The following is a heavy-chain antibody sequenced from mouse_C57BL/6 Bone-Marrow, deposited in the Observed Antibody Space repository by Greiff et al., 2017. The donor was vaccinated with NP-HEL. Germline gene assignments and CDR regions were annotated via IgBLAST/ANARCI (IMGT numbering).Heavy chain of an antibody. CDR2: IFPGSGST. Sequence: QVQLQQSGPELVKPGASVKISCKASGYTFTDYYINWVKQRPGQGLEWIGWIFPGSGSTYYNEKFKGKATLTVDKSSSTAYMLLSSLTSEHSAVYFCARSTYYYGSSTWFAYWGQGTLVTVSA. CDR1: GYTFTDYY. J-gene: IGHJ3*01. CDR3: ARSTYYYGSSTWFAY. V-gene: IGHV1-75*01. D-gene: IGHD1-1*01.